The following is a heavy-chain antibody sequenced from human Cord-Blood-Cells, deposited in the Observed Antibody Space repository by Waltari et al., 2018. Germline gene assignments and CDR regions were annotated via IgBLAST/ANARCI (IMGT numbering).Heavy chain of an antibody. CDR1: GYTLTELS. J-gene: IGHJ3*02. V-gene: IGHV1-24*01. CDR3: ATAAPVGGIRWAPPAFDI. CDR2: FDPEDGET. D-gene: IGHD3-10*01. Sequence: QVQLVQSGAEVKKPGASVKVSCKVSGYTLTELSMHWVRQAPGKGLEWMGGFDPEDGETIYAQKFQGRVTMTEDTSTDTAYMELSSLRSEDTAMYYCATAAPVGGIRWAPPAFDILGQGTMVTVSS.